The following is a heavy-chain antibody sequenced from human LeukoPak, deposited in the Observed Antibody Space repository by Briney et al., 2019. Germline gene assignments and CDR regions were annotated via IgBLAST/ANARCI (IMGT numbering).Heavy chain of an antibody. CDR3: AKDKGRRWLQLSYYFDY. Sequence: QSGGSLRLSCAASGFTFSSYGMHWVRQAPGKGLEWVAVISYDGSNKYYADSVKGRFTISRDNSKNTLYLQMNSLRAEDTAVYYCAKDKGRRWLQLSYYFDYWGQGTLVTVSS. D-gene: IGHD5-24*01. CDR1: GFTFSSYG. J-gene: IGHJ4*02. V-gene: IGHV3-30*18. CDR2: ISYDGSNK.